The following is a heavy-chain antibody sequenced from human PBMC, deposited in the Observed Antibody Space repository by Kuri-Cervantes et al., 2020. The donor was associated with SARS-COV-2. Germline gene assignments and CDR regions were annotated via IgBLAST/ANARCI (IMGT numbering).Heavy chain of an antibody. J-gene: IGHJ4*02. V-gene: IGHV3-21*01. CDR3: AKGPPAYFDY. Sequence: GGSLRLSCAASGFTFSSYSMNWVRQAPGKGLEWVSSISSSSSYIYYADSVKGRFTISRDNAKNSLYLQMNSLRAEDTAVYYCAKGPPAYFDYWGQGTLVTVSS. CDR2: ISSSSSYI. CDR1: GFTFSSYS.